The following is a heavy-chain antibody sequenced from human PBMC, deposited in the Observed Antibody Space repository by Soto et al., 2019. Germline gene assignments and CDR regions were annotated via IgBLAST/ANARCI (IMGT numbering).Heavy chain of an antibody. CDR3: AHAYGGTSWPNDAFDV. D-gene: IGHD2-2*01. V-gene: IGHV2-5*02. CDR1: GFSLSADGVC. Sequence: QITLKESGPTLVKPTQTLTLTCTFSGFSLSADGVCVGWIRQPPGKALEWLALIYWDDDKRYRPSLKSRLTITQDTSKNQVVLTMTNMDPVDTATYYCAHAYGGTSWPNDAFDVWGQGTVVTVSS. J-gene: IGHJ3*01. CDR2: IYWDDDK.